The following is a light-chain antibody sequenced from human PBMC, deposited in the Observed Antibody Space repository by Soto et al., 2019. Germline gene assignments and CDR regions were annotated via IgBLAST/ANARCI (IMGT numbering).Light chain of an antibody. Sequence: QSVLTQPAAVSGSPGQSITISCTGTSSDVGTYNLVSWYQQYPGKAPKLMIYATSKRPSGVSNRFSGSKSGGTASLTISGLQAEDEADYYCTSFARGSTLVFGGGTKLTVL. CDR2: ATS. CDR1: SSDVGTYNL. CDR3: TSFARGSTLV. V-gene: IGLV2-23*01. J-gene: IGLJ3*02.